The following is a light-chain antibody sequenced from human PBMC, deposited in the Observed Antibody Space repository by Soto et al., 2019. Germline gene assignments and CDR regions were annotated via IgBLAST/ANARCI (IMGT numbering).Light chain of an antibody. Sequence: EIVMTQSPATLSVSPGERATLSCRASQSVSSNLAWYQHKPAQAPRLLIFCASTRATGIPARFSGSRSGTEFTLTISSLQSEDFAVYYCQHYNNWPRTFGQGTKVEIK. CDR2: CAS. CDR1: QSVSSN. V-gene: IGKV3-15*01. CDR3: QHYNNWPRT. J-gene: IGKJ1*01.